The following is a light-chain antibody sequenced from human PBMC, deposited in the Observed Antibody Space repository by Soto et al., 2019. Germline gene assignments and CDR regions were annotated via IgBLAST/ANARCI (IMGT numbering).Light chain of an antibody. CDR1: QSVGRS. CDR3: QQYSNGPPWT. Sequence: IELTQSPATLPVSPGETATLFCRASQSVGRSLAWYQQRPGQAPRLLIYDTSTRAFGLPTRFSGSGSGTEFTLTISSLQSEDSAVYHCQQYSNGPPWTFGHGTKLEVK. J-gene: IGKJ1*01. V-gene: IGKV3-15*01. CDR2: DTS.